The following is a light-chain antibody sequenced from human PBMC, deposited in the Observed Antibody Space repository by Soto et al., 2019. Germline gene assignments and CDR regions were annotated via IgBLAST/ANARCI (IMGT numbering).Light chain of an antibody. V-gene: IGKV3-15*01. CDR2: DSS. CDR3: QQYHDRXPWT. J-gene: IGKJ1*01. Sequence: ERMMTESPATLSLSPGETATLSCRASQTISKNLACYQQKTGQAPRLLIYDSSTRATDIPDRLSGSGSGTEFTFTISSLKSEHFAVYYCQQYHDRXPWTFGQGPKV. CDR1: QTISKN.